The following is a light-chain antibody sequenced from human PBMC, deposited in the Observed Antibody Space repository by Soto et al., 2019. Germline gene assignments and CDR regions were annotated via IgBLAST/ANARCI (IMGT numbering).Light chain of an antibody. Sequence: DFPMTQSPSSLSASVGDRVIITCRASQTINNNLAWYQQKPGRAPNLLIYAASTLQPGVPSRFSGSGSGTDFTLTISSLQPEDVATYYCQKYTTAPWAFGQGTKVEIK. CDR3: QKYTTAPWA. CDR1: QTINNN. CDR2: AAS. J-gene: IGKJ1*01. V-gene: IGKV1-27*01.